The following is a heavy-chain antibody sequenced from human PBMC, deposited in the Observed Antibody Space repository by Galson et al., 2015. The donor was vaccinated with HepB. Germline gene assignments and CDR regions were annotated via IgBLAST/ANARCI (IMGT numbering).Heavy chain of an antibody. V-gene: IGHV4-59*01. CDR3: ARLRGGRTGVSFDY. CDR2: IYYSGST. J-gene: IGHJ4*02. CDR1: GGSISSYY. D-gene: IGHD7-27*01. Sequence: ETLSLTCTVSGGSISSYYWSWIRQPPGKGLEWIGYIYYSGSTNYNPSLKSRVTISVDTSKNQFSLKLSSVTAADTAVYYCARLRGGRTGVSFDYWGQGTLVTVSS.